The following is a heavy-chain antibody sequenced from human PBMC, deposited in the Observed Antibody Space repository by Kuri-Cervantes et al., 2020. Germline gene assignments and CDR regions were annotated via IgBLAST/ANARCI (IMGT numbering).Heavy chain of an antibody. J-gene: IGHJ4*02. D-gene: IGHD6-19*01. CDR1: GFTFSSYS. CDR2: ISSSSSTI. Sequence: GASLKISCAASGFTFSSYSMNWVRQAPGKGLEWVSYISSSSSTIYYADSVKGRFTISRDNSKNTLYLQMNSLRAEDTAVYYCARDRGSGWYAYYFDYWGQGTLVTVSS. CDR3: ARDRGSGWYAYYFDY. V-gene: IGHV3-48*01.